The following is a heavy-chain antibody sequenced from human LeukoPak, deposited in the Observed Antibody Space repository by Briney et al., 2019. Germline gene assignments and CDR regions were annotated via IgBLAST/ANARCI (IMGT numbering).Heavy chain of an antibody. CDR2: IGSSGNTI. V-gene: IGHV3-48*04. Sequence: PGGSLRLSCAASGFTFSGYIMNWVRHGPGTGLEWVSFIGSSGNTIYYADSVKGRFTISRDNAKNSLYLQMNSLRAEDTAVYYCARDAYYDSSGYYGHWGQGTLVTVSS. D-gene: IGHD3-22*01. CDR3: ARDAYYDSSGYYGH. CDR1: GFTFSGYI. J-gene: IGHJ4*02.